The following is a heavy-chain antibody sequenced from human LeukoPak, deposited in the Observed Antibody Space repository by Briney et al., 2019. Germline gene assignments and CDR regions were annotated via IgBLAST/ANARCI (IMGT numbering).Heavy chain of an antibody. D-gene: IGHD6-19*01. J-gene: IGHJ5*02. Sequence: ASVKVSCKASGYTFTSYGISWVRQAPGQGLEWMGWISAYYGNTNYAQKLQGRVTMTTDTSTSTAYMELRSLRSDDTAVYYCARIAGYSSGPNWFDPWGQGTLVTVSS. CDR3: ARIAGYSSGPNWFDP. CDR1: GYTFTSYG. V-gene: IGHV1-18*01. CDR2: ISAYYGNT.